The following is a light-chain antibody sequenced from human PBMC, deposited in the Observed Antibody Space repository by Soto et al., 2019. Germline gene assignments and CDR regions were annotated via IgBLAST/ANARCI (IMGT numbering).Light chain of an antibody. CDR3: QGRYSTPLR. V-gene: IGKV1-39*01. J-gene: IGKJ1*01. CDR1: QSISSY. Sequence: DTQMTSSECSLAASVKSIVLGGCRASQSISSYLNWYQQKPGKAPKLLIYAASSLQSGVPSRFSGSGSGTDFTLTMRSLQPEDFATYYCQGRYSTPLRFGEGTKVDIK. CDR2: AAS.